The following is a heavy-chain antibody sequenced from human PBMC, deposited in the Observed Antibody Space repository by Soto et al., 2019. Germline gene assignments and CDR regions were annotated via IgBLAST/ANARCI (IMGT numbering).Heavy chain of an antibody. V-gene: IGHV1-2*02. CDR3: ARGLAVAGPVANDPFNF. D-gene: IGHD6-19*01. J-gene: IGHJ3*01. CDR1: GYTFTGYS. Sequence: ASVKVSCKGPGYTFTGYSMHWVRQAPGQGLEWMGWINPNSGGTNYAQKFQGRVTMTRDTSLSTAYLDLSRLTSDDTAVYYCARGLAVAGPVANDPFNFWGQGTMVTVSS. CDR2: INPNSGGT.